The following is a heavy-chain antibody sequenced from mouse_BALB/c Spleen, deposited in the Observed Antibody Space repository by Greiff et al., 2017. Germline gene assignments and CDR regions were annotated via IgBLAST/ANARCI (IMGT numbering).Heavy chain of an antibody. CDR1: GFNIKDTY. V-gene: IGHV14-3*02. J-gene: IGHJ1*01. CDR2: IDPANGNT. Sequence: EVQLQESGAELVKPGASVKLSCTASGFNIKDTYMHWVKQRPEQGLEWIGRIDPANGNTKYDPKFQGKATITADTSSNTAYLQLSSLTSEDTAVYYCARSQTGYWYLDVWGAGTTVTVSS. CDR3: ARSQTGYWYLDV. D-gene: IGHD4-1*01.